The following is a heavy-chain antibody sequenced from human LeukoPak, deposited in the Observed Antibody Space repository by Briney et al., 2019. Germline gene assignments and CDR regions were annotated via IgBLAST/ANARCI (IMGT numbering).Heavy chain of an antibody. D-gene: IGHD2-21*02. CDR3: ASSMTVTSSSRVTYFYHYMAV. CDR2: VMPILGSS. J-gene: IGHJ6*03. Sequence: SVKDSCKAYGGTLTKNSVTWVRQAPGQGLEWMGGVMPILGSSKYARKFQGRVTITTDDSTNTAYMEMSGLMPGDTAIYYCASSMTVTSSSRVTYFYHYMAVWGRGTTVIVSS. CDR1: GGTLTKNS. V-gene: IGHV1-69*16.